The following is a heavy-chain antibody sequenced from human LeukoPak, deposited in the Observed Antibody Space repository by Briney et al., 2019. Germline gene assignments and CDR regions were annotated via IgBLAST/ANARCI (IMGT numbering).Heavy chain of an antibody. V-gene: IGHV3-11*01. J-gene: IGHJ4*02. CDR1: GFIFSDYY. CDR2: ISSSGSTM. D-gene: IGHD5-12*01. CDR3: ARDPGSGYEEHFDH. Sequence: GGSLRLSCAASGFIFSDYYMSWIRQAPGKGLEWVSYISSSGSTMYYTDSVKGRFTISRDNAKDSLYLQMNSLRAEDTAVYYCARDPGSGYEEHFDHWGQGTLVTVSS.